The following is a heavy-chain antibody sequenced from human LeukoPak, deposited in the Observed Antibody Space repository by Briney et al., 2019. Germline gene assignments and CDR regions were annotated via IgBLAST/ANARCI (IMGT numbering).Heavy chain of an antibody. CDR3: ANKKSSAYYYAAFDY. V-gene: IGHV3-23*01. D-gene: IGHD3-22*01. CDR2: ISGSGGST. Sequence: GSLRLSCAASGITFSSHAMSWVRQAPGKGLEWVSVISGSGGSTYYADSVKGRFTISRDNSKNTLYLQMNSLRAEDTAVYYCANKKSSAYYYAAFDYWGQGTLVTVSS. J-gene: IGHJ4*02. CDR1: GITFSSHA.